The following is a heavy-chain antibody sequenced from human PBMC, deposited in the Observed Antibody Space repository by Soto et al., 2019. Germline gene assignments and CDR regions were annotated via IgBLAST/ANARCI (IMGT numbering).Heavy chain of an antibody. V-gene: IGHV3-48*04. Sequence: GGSLRLSWVAYRFTFSSYIMNWVRQAPGKGLEWVSYISSSSRTINYADSVKGRFTISRDNAKNSLYLQMNSLRAEDTAVYYCARDQPGYSYGYGLGYWGQGTLVTVSS. D-gene: IGHD5-18*01. J-gene: IGHJ4*02. CDR2: ISSSSRTI. CDR1: RFTFSSYI. CDR3: ARDQPGYSYGYGLGY.